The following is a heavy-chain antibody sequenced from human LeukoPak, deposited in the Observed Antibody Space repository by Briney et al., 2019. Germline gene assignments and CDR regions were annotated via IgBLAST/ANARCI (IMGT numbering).Heavy chain of an antibody. CDR2: IIPIFGTA. Sequence: SVKVSCKASGGTFSSYAISWVRQAPGQGLEWMGRIIPIFGTANYAQKFQGRVTITTDESTSTAYMELSSLRSEDTAVYCCARSGNWYFDLWGRGTLVTVSS. CDR3: ARSGNWYFDL. CDR1: GGTFSSYA. D-gene: IGHD3-10*01. V-gene: IGHV1-69*05. J-gene: IGHJ2*01.